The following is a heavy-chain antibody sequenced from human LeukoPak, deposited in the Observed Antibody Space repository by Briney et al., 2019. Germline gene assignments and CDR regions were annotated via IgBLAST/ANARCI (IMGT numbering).Heavy chain of an antibody. D-gene: IGHD4-17*01. CDR1: GSTFSSYW. CDR3: ARLIGDYGDYVDLFDY. CDR2: IKQDGSEK. J-gene: IGHJ4*02. Sequence: GGSLRLSCAASGSTFSSYWMSWVRQAPGKGLEWVANIKQDGSEKYYVDSVKGRFTISRDNAKNSLYLQMNSLRAEDTAVYYCARLIGDYGDYVDLFDYWGQGTLVTVSS. V-gene: IGHV3-7*01.